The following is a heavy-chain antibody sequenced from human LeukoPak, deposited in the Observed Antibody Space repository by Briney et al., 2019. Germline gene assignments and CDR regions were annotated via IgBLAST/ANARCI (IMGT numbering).Heavy chain of an antibody. CDR1: GFTFSSYA. Sequence: GGSLRLSCAASGFTFSSYAMSWVRQAPGKGLEWVSAISGSGGSTYYADSVKGRFTISRDNSKNSLYLQMNSLRTEDTALYYCAKGGYSYYYYMDVWGKGTTVTVSS. CDR3: AKGGYSYYYYMDV. CDR2: ISGSGGST. D-gene: IGHD1-1*01. V-gene: IGHV3-23*01. J-gene: IGHJ6*03.